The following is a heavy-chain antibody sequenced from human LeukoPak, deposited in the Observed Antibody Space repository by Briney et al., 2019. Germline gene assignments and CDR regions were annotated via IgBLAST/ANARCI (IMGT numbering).Heavy chain of an antibody. V-gene: IGHV3-66*01. CDR2: IYINDYA. Sequence: GGSLRLSCAASGFIVSRNYMSWVRQAPGKGLEWVSIIYINDYAYYSDSVKGRFTISRDNSKNTQDLQMSSLRAEDTAVYYCARDVLREGSSFNWGQGTLVTVSS. CDR3: ARDVLREGSSFN. J-gene: IGHJ4*02. CDR1: GFIVSRNY. D-gene: IGHD3-10*01.